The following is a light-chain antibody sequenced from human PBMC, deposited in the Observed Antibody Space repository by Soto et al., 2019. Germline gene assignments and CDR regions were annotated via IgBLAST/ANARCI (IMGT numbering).Light chain of an antibody. V-gene: IGKV1-5*01. J-gene: IGKJ5*01. CDR2: DAS. CDR3: QQYNTSST. CDR1: QSISSW. Sequence: DIQMTQSPSTLSASVGDRVTITCRASQSISSWLAWYQQKGGKAPKLLXYDASSLESGVPSRFSGSGSGKEFTLTISSLQPDDFATYYCQQYNTSSTFGQGTRLEIK.